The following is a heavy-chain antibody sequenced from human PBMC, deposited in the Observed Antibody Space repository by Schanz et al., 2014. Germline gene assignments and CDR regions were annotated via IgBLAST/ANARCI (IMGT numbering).Heavy chain of an antibody. J-gene: IGHJ4*02. CDR3: ALEHNSPSGAGQF. CDR1: GQTVSSYF. Sequence: QVHVVQSGAVLKTPGASVNVSCKTSGQTVSSYFIQWVRQAPGQGLEWMGIIDPRDGATNYGVKFQGRVTMARDTSTTTVSMHLRGLRPDDTAVYYCALEHNSPSGAGQFWGQGILITVSS. D-gene: IGHD1-1*01. CDR2: IDPRDGAT. V-gene: IGHV1-46*03.